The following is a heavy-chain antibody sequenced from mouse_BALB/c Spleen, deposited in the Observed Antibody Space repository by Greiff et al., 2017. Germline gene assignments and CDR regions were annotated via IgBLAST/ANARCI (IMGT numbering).Heavy chain of an antibody. CDR3: VRGEELRRGGFNY. V-gene: IGHV2-9-2*01. CDR1: GFSLTSYD. CDR2: IWTGRGT. D-gene: IGHD2-4*01. J-gene: IGHJ2*01. Sequence: VQRVESGPGLVAPSQSLSITCTVSGFSLTSYDISWIRQQPGKGLEWLGVIWTGRGTNYNSAFMSRLSISKDNSKCQVFLKMNSLQTDDTAIYYCVRGEELRRGGFNYWAQGTTLTVSS.